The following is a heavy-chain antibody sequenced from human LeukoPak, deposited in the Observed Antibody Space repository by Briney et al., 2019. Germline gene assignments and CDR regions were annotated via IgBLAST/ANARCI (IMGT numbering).Heavy chain of an antibody. D-gene: IGHD4-17*01. CDR2: INSDGSTT. Sequence: PGGSLRLSCAASGFTFSTYWMHWVRQAPGKGLVWVSRINSDGSTTHYADSVKGRFTISRDNAKNTLYLQMNSLRAEDTAVYYCARNFDYGDHLWGQGTLVTVSS. V-gene: IGHV3-74*01. J-gene: IGHJ5*02. CDR1: GFTFSTYW. CDR3: ARNFDYGDHL.